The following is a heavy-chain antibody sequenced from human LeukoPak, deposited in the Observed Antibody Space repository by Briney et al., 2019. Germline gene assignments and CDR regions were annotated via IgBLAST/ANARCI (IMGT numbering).Heavy chain of an antibody. Sequence: SETLSLTCAVYGGSFSGYYWSWIRQPPGKGLEWIGEINHSGSTNYSPSLKSRVNISVDTSKNQFSLKLSSVTAADTAVYYCARERAVAARPRYYYYYYMDVWGKGTTVTVSS. D-gene: IGHD6-6*01. CDR3: ARERAVAARPRYYYYYYMDV. CDR2: INHSGST. CDR1: GGSFSGYY. V-gene: IGHV4-34*01. J-gene: IGHJ6*03.